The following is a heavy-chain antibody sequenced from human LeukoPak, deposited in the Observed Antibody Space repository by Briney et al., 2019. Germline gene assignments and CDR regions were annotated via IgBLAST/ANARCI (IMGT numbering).Heavy chain of an antibody. CDR1: GFTFSDYY. V-gene: IGHV3-11*04. CDR3: ARNGLQAVVNAANWFDP. CDR2: ISSSGSTI. Sequence: PGGSLRLSCAASGFTFSDYYMSWTRQAPGKGLEWVSYISSSGSTIYYADSVKGRFTISRDNAKNSLYLQMNSLRAEDTAVYYCARNGLQAVVNAANWFDPWGQGTLVTVSS. J-gene: IGHJ5*02. D-gene: IGHD4-23*01.